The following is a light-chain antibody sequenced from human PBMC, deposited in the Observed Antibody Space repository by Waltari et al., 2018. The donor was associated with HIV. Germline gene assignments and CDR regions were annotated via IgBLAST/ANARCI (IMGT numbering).Light chain of an antibody. CDR1: ASDIGRYNY. J-gene: IGLJ1*01. V-gene: IGLV2-14*01. CDR3: ASYTVNSTGV. CDR2: DVN. Sequence: QSALSQPASVSASPGQSVAISCSGSASDIGRYNYVSWYQQTPDRAPTLLLFDVNNRPSGISDRFSGSKSGTTASLTISTVRTDDEADYYCASYTVNSTGVFGTGTKLSVL.